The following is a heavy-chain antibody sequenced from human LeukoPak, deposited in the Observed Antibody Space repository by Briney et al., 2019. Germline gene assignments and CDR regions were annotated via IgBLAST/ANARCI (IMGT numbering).Heavy chain of an antibody. Sequence: SETLSLTCTVSGDAISSYYWSWIRQPPGKGLEWIWYMHYSRSTDYNPSLKSRVTISGDLSKNQISLKLRSVTAADTAIYYCARHDTGYGYVPGPDNWGQGILVIVSS. J-gene: IGHJ4*02. CDR1: GDAISSYY. D-gene: IGHD5-18*01. V-gene: IGHV4-59*08. CDR3: ARHDTGYGYVPGPDN. CDR2: MHYSRST.